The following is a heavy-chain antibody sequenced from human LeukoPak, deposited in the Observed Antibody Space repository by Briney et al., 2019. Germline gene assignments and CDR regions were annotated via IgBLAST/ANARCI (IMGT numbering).Heavy chain of an antibody. V-gene: IGHV3-21*01. CDR3: ARGFGRNWVN. D-gene: IGHD7-27*01. Sequence: PGGSLRLSCAASGFTFSSYSMNWVRQVPGKGLEWVSSISSSSSYIYYADSVKGRFTISRDNAKNSLYLQMNSLRAEDTAVYYCARGFGRNWVNWGQGTLVTVSS. CDR2: ISSSSSYI. J-gene: IGHJ4*02. CDR1: GFTFSSYS.